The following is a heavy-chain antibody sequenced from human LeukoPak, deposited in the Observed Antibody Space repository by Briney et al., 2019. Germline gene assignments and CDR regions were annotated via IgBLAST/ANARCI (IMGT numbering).Heavy chain of an antibody. CDR3: ARGTGGLRPLDC. J-gene: IGHJ4*02. Sequence: GGSLRLSCVASGFTFSSNWMSWLRQAPGKGLGGVAYIREDGGETYYVDSVKGRFTISRDNAKNSLYLQMNSLRVEDTAVYYCARGTGGLRPLDCWGQGTLVTVSS. D-gene: IGHD5-12*01. CDR2: IREDGGET. V-gene: IGHV3-7*01. CDR1: GFTFSSNW.